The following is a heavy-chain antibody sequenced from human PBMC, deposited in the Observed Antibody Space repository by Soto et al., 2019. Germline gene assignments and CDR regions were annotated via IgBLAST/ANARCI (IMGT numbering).Heavy chain of an antibody. Sequence: SETLSLTCPVSGGSISSGDYYWSWIRQPPGKGLEWIGYIYYSGSTYYNPSLKSRVTISVDTSKNQFSLKLSSVTAADTAVYYCARDNILGILYGGMDVWGQGTTVTVSS. CDR1: GGSISSGDYY. D-gene: IGHD3-3*01. V-gene: IGHV4-30-4*01. CDR3: ARDNILGILYGGMDV. CDR2: IYYSGST. J-gene: IGHJ6*02.